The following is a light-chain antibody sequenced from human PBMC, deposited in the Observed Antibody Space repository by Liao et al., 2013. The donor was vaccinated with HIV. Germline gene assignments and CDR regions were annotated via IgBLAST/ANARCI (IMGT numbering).Light chain of an antibody. V-gene: IGLV3-21*01. CDR3: QVWDSSSDHYV. Sequence: SYVLTQPPSVSVAPGKTARITCGGNNIGSKRVHWYQQRPGQAPVVVIFYNNDRPSGIPERFSGSNSGNTATLTISRVEVGDEADYYCQVWDSSSDHYVFGTGTKVTVL. CDR2: YNN. CDR1: NIGSKR. J-gene: IGLJ1*01.